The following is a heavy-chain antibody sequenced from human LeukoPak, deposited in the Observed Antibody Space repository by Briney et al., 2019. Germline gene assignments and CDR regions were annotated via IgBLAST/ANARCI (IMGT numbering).Heavy chain of an antibody. CDR1: GFTFSSYS. J-gene: IGHJ6*03. Sequence: GGSLRLSCAASGFTFSSYSMNWVRQAPGKGLEWVSSISSSSSYIYYADSVKGRFTISRDNAKNSLYLQMNSLRAEDTAVYYCARVIKYGSSWYTQHYYYMDVWGKGTTVTVSS. CDR3: ARVIKYGSSWYTQHYYYMDV. V-gene: IGHV3-21*01. CDR2: ISSSSSYI. D-gene: IGHD6-13*01.